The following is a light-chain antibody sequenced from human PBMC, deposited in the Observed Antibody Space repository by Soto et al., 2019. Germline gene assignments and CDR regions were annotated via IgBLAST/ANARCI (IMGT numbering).Light chain of an antibody. Sequence: DIVMTQSPDSLAVSLGERATINCKSSQSVLYSSNNKNYLAWYQQKPGQPPKLLIYWASPRESGVPDRFCGSGSEKDFTLTISSLQAEDVAVYFCQQYYSTPPITFGQGTRLDIK. CDR3: QQYYSTPPIT. CDR1: QSVLYSSNNKNY. V-gene: IGKV4-1*01. CDR2: WAS. J-gene: IGKJ5*01.